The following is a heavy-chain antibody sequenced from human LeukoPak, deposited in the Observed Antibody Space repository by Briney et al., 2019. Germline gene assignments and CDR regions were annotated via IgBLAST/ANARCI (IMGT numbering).Heavy chain of an antibody. J-gene: IGHJ4*02. CDR2: ISRSGGT. Sequence: SETLSLTCTVSGGSISGYYWHWIRQPPGKGLEWIGYISRSGGTNYNPSLKSRVTISRDTSKNQFSLILTSLTAADTAVYFCARAAYSDGWSYVYFDYWGQGTQVTVSS. V-gene: IGHV4-59*01. D-gene: IGHD6-19*01. CDR3: ARAAYSDGWSYVYFDY. CDR1: GGSISGYY.